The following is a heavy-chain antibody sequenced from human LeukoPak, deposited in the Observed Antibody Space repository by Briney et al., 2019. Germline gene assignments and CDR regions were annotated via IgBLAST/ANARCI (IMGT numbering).Heavy chain of an antibody. CDR1: GDSISSYY. V-gene: IGHV4-59*08. Sequence: PSETLSLTCTVSGDSISSYYWSWIRQPPGKGLEWTGYIYDSGSTNYNPSLKSRVTISVDTSKNQFSLKLNSVTAADTAVYYCARTDSSSYHYYYYMDVWGKGTTVTVSS. D-gene: IGHD6-6*01. J-gene: IGHJ6*03. CDR2: IYDSGST. CDR3: ARTDSSSYHYYYYMDV.